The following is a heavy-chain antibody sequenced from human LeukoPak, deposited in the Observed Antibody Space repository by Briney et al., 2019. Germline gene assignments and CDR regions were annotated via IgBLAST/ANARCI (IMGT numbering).Heavy chain of an antibody. CDR1: GFTFDDYA. CDR3: AKADTIAVAGTIDY. V-gene: IGHV3-9*03. CDR2: ISWNSGSI. D-gene: IGHD6-19*01. Sequence: GGSLRLSCAASGFTFDDYAMHWVRQAPGKCREWVSGISWNSGSIGYADSVKGRFTISRDNAKNSLYLQMNSLRAEDMALYYCAKADTIAVAGTIDYWGQGTLVTVSS. J-gene: IGHJ4*02.